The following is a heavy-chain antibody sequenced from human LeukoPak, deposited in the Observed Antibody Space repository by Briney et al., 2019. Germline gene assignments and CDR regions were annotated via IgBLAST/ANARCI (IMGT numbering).Heavy chain of an antibody. CDR3: ARHGSYNVPYNWFDP. V-gene: IGHV5-51*01. D-gene: IGHD3-10*01. J-gene: IGHJ5*02. Sequence: GESLKISCQGFGYKFISYWIGWVRQVPGKGLEWMVIIYPGDSETRYSPSFRGQVTISADKTISTASLQWSSLKASDTAMYYCARHGSYNVPYNWFDPWGQGTLVTVSS. CDR1: GYKFISYW. CDR2: IYPGDSET.